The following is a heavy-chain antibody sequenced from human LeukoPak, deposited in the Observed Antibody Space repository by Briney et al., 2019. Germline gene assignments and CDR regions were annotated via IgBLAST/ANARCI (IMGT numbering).Heavy chain of an antibody. D-gene: IGHD3-10*01. J-gene: IGHJ4*02. CDR3: ARVEPGSYYNPFDY. CDR1: GGSISSSSYY. CDR2: IYYSGST. Sequence: SETLSLTCTVSGGSISSSSYYWGWIRQPPGKGLEWIGSIYYSGSTYYNPSLKSRVTISVDTSKNQFSLKLSSVTAADTAVYYCARVEPGSYYNPFDYWGQGTLVTVSS. V-gene: IGHV4-39*07.